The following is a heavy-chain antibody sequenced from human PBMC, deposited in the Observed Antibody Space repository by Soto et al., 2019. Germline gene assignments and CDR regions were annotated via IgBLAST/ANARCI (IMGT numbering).Heavy chain of an antibody. CDR1: GGSISSYY. J-gene: IGHJ6*02. D-gene: IGHD1-1*01. V-gene: IGHV4-59*01. Sequence: QVQLQESGPGLVKPSETLSLTCTVSGGSISSYYWSWIRQPPGKGLEWIGYIYYSGSTNYNPSLKSRVIISVDTSKNQFSLKLSSVTAADTAVYYCAREGTTVDSYYYYGMDVWGQGTTVTVSS. CDR2: IYYSGST. CDR3: AREGTTVDSYYYYGMDV.